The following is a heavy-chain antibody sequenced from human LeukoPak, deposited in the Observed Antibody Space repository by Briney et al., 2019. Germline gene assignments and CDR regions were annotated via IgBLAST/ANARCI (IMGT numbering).Heavy chain of an antibody. CDR2: IYYSGST. Sequence: SETLSLTCTVSGGSISSSSYYWGWIRQPPGKGLEWIGSIYYSGSTNYNPSLKSRVTISVDTSKNQFSLKLSSVTAADTAVYYCARVIFGGDIAAAGHLYYFDYWGQGTLVTVSS. D-gene: IGHD6-13*01. CDR3: ARVIFGGDIAAAGHLYYFDY. J-gene: IGHJ4*02. CDR1: GGSISSSSYY. V-gene: IGHV4-39*07.